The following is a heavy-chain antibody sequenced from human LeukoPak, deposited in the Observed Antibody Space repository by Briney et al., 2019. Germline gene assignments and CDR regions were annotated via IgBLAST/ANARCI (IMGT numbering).Heavy chain of an antibody. CDR3: ARSRGSSGWYTNFDY. J-gene: IGHJ4*02. Sequence: SETLSLTCTVSGDSVSGVYWSWIRQPPGKGLEWIGYIYYSGSTNYNPSLKSRVTISVDTSKNQFSLKLSSVTAADTAVYYCARSRGSSGWYTNFDYWGQGTLVTVSS. CDR1: GDSVSGVY. V-gene: IGHV4-59*08. CDR2: IYYSGST. D-gene: IGHD6-19*01.